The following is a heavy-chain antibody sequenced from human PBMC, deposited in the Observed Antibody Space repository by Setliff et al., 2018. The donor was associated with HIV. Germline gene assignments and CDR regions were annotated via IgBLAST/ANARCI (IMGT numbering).Heavy chain of an antibody. J-gene: IGHJ4*02. V-gene: IGHV4-59*11. CDR2: IYYSGST. CDR3: ARGGFYSSDYYLLDY. D-gene: IGHD6-19*01. CDR1: GGSISSHY. Sequence: KTSETLSLTCTVSGGSISSHYWGWIRQPPGKGLEWIGYIYYSGSTNYNPSLKSRVTISVDTSKKQFSLKLDSVTAADTAVYYCARGGFYSSDYYLLDYWGQGTLVTVSS.